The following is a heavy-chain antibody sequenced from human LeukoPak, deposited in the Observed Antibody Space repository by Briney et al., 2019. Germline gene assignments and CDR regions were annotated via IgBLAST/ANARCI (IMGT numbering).Heavy chain of an antibody. Sequence: GGTLRLSCAASGFTFSSYGMSWVRQAPGKGLEWVSAIRGSGGSTYYADSVKGRFTISRDNSKNTLYLQMNSLRAEDTAVYYCAKDPHYGSGSGAGDYFDYWGQGTLVTVSS. CDR1: GFTFSSYG. CDR2: IRGSGGST. D-gene: IGHD3-10*01. CDR3: AKDPHYGSGSGAGDYFDY. V-gene: IGHV3-23*01. J-gene: IGHJ4*02.